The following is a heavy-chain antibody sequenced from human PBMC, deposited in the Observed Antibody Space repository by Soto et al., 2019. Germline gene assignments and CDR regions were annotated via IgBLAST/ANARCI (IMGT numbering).Heavy chain of an antibody. CDR3: ARTRVYDSSGYDY. J-gene: IGHJ4*02. CDR1: GGSISSSNW. CDR2: IYHSGST. Sequence: QVQLQESGPGLVKPSGTLSLTCAVSGGSISSSNWWSWVRQPPGKGLEWIGEIYHSGSTNYNPSLKRRGTLIGRKFKNQFSLKLSSVTAADTAVYYCARTRVYDSSGYDYWGQGTLVTVSS. D-gene: IGHD3-22*01. V-gene: IGHV4-4*02.